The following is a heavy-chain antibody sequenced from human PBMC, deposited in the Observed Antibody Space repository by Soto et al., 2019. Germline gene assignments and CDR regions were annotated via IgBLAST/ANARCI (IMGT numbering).Heavy chain of an antibody. CDR3: ARQYYDILTGYYGTVDY. CDR1: GGSFSGYY. V-gene: IGHV4-34*01. D-gene: IGHD3-9*01. J-gene: IGHJ4*02. CDR2: INHSGST. Sequence: SETLSLTCAVYGGSFSGYYWSWIRQPPGKGLEWIGEINHSGSTNYNPSLKSRVTISVDRSKNQFSLKLSSVTAADTAVYYCARQYYDILTGYYGTVDYWGQGTLVTVS.